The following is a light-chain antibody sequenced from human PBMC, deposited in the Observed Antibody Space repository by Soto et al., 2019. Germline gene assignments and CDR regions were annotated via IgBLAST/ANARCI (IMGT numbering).Light chain of an antibody. Sequence: EIVLTQSPGTLSLSLGERATLSCRASQSVSSSYLAWYQQKPGQAPRLLIYGASSRATGIPDRFSGSGSGTDFILTISRLEPEDFAVYYCQQYGSSPNTFGQGTKLEIK. CDR2: GAS. J-gene: IGKJ2*01. V-gene: IGKV3-20*01. CDR3: QQYGSSPNT. CDR1: QSVSSSY.